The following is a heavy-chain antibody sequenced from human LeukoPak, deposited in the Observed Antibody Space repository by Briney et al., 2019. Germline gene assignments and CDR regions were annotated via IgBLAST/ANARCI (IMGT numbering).Heavy chain of an antibody. CDR1: GGSISSGSYY. J-gene: IGHJ4*02. Sequence: PSETLSLTCTVSGGSISSGSYYWSWIRQPAGKGLEWIGYIYYSGSTNYNPSLKSRVTISVNTSKNQFSLKLSSVTAADTAVYYCARAPYDSSGYYFDYWGQGTLVTVSS. CDR3: ARAPYDSSGYYFDY. V-gene: IGHV4-61*10. D-gene: IGHD3-22*01. CDR2: IYYSGST.